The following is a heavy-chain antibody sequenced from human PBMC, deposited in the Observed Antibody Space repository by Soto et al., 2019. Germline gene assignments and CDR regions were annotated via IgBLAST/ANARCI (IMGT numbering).Heavy chain of an antibody. CDR2: ICHIGST. D-gene: IGHD3-22*01. V-gene: IGHV4-38-2*01. J-gene: IGHJ4*02. Sequence: SATLSLTCAVSGYSISSGFYWGWIRQPPGKGLEWIGNICHIGSTYYNPSLKSRVTISVDTSKNQFSLNLSSVTAADTAVYYCARAWVAYYYDSRVPGYFDYWGQGTLVTVSS. CDR1: GYSISSGFY. CDR3: ARAWVAYYYDSRVPGYFDY.